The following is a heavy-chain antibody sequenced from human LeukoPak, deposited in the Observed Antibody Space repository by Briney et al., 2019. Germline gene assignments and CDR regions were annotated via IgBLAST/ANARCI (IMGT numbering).Heavy chain of an antibody. V-gene: IGHV3-48*04. Sequence: HPGGSLRLSCAASGFTFSSYSMNWVRQAPGKGLEGVSYIISSSSTIYYADSVKGRFTISRDNAKNSLYLQMNSLRAEDTAVYYCARSYCSSTSCTKTAYYYYMDVWGKGTTVTVSS. J-gene: IGHJ6*03. CDR3: ARSYCSSTSCTKTAYYYYMDV. CDR1: GFTFSSYS. D-gene: IGHD2-2*01. CDR2: IISSSSTI.